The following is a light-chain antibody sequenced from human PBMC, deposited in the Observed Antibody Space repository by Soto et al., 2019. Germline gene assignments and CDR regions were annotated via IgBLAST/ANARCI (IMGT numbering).Light chain of an antibody. J-gene: IGLJ1*01. CDR1: NIGSDS. CDR2: YDS. V-gene: IGLV3-21*04. Sequence: ELIQPPSVSVAPGKTARITCGGNNIGSDSVNWYLQKPGQAPVLVIYYDSDRPAGIPERLSGSKSRNTATLTITGVDAGDEADYYCQVWDTTTNHPVFGTGTKLTVL. CDR3: QVWDTTTNHPV.